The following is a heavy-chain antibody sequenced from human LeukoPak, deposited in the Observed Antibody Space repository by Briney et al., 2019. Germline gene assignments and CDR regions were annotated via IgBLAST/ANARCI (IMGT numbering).Heavy chain of an antibody. D-gene: IGHD1-26*01. J-gene: IGHJ4*02. CDR3: ARDREGATGYYFDY. CDR1: GFTFSSYG. CDR2: IWYDGSNK. Sequence: GGSLRLSCAASGFTFSSYGMHWVRQAPGKGLEWVAVIWYDGSNKYYADSVKGRFTISRDNSKNTLYLQMNSLRAEDTAAYYCARDREGATGYYFDYWGQGTLVTVSS. V-gene: IGHV3-33*01.